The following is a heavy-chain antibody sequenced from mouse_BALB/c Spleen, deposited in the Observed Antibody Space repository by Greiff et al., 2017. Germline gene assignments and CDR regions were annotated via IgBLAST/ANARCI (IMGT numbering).Heavy chain of an antibody. CDR1: GFDFSRYW. D-gene: IGHD2-1*01. V-gene: IGHV4-1*02. CDR2: INPDSSTI. Sequence: VESGGSLKLSCAASGFDFSRYWMSWVRQAPGKGLEWIGEINPDSSTINYTPSLKDKFIISRDNAKNTLYLQMSKVRSEDTALYYCARLYGNYEAWFAYWGQGTLVTVSA. CDR3: ARLYGNYEAWFAY. J-gene: IGHJ3*01.